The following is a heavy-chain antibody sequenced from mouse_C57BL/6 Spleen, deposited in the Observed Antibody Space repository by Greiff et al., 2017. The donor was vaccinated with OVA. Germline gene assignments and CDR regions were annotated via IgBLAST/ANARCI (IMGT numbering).Heavy chain of an antibody. CDR1: GYAFTNYL. J-gene: IGHJ3*01. CDR2: INPGSGGT. D-gene: IGHD2-5*01. Sequence: QVQLKQSGAELVRPGTSVKVSCKASGYAFTNYLIEWVKQRPGQGLEWIGVINPGSGGTNYNEKFKGKATLTADKSSSTAYMQLSSLTSEDSAVYFCARDHYSNYEFAYWGQGTLVTVSA. V-gene: IGHV1-54*01. CDR3: ARDHYSNYEFAY.